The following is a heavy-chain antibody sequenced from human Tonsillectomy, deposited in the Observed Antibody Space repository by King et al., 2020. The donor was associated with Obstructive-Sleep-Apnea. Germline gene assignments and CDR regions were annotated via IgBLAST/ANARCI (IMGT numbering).Heavy chain of an antibody. V-gene: IGHV3-9*01. Sequence: VQLVESGGGVVQPGGSLRLCGAASGFTFEDDAMRLVRQAPGNGLEVVSGIRWKCGNIVYADSGKGRLTISRDNAKNFLYLKMNSLRAEDTALYYCAKVGEPIILYYGMDVWGQGTTVTVSS. CDR3: AKVGEPIILYYGMDV. CDR1: GFTFEDDA. J-gene: IGHJ6*02. D-gene: IGHD5-12*01. CDR2: IRWKCGNI.